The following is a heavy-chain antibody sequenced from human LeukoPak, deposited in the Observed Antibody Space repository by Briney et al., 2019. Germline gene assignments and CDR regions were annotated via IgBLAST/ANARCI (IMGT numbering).Heavy chain of an antibody. D-gene: IGHD1-26*01. CDR3: ARDLHLLRGFFDY. Sequence: GGSLGLSCAASGFTFSSYSMSWVRQAAGKGLASVSSISDISSFIYYADSVKGRFTISRDNAKNSLYLQMNSLRAEDTAIYYCARDLHLLRGFFDYWGQGALVTVSS. J-gene: IGHJ4*02. CDR2: ISDISSFI. V-gene: IGHV3-21*01. CDR1: GFTFSSYS.